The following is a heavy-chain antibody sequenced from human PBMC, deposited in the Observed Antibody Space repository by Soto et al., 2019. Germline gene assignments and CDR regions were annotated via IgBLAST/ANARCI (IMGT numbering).Heavy chain of an antibody. V-gene: IGHV5-10-1*01. CDR1: GYSFTSYW. D-gene: IGHD3-3*01. CDR3: ARQVNDFWSGRQDLGSHMDV. Sequence: PGESLKISCKGSGYSFTSYWISWVRQLPGKGLEWMGRIDPSDSYTNYSPSFQGHVTISADKSISTAYLQWSSLKASDTAMYYCARQVNDFWSGRQDLGSHMDVWGQGTTVTVSS. J-gene: IGHJ6*02. CDR2: IDPSDSYT.